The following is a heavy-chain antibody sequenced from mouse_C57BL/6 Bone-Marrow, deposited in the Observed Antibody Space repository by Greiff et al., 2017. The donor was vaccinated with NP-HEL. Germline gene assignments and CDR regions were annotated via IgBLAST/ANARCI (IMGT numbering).Heavy chain of an antibody. CDR3: ARPFRYYFDD. CDR2: IYPGSGST. CDR1: GYTFTSYW. J-gene: IGHJ2*01. V-gene: IGHV1-55*01. Sequence: QVQLQQPGAELVKPGASVKMSCKASGYTFTSYWLTWVKQRPGQGLEWIGDIYPGSGSTNYNEKFKSKATLTVDTSSSTAYMQLSSLTSEDSAVYYCARPFRYYFDDWGQGTTLTVSS.